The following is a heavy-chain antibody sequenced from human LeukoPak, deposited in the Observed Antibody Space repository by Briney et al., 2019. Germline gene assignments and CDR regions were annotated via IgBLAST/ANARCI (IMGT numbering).Heavy chain of an antibody. Sequence: SGPTLVKPTQTLTLTCTFSGFSLSTSGVGVGWIRQPPGKALEWLALIYWDDGKRYSPSLKSRLTITKDTSKNQVVLTMTNMDPVDTATYYCARIRGYSYGYWFDPWGQGTLVTVSS. V-gene: IGHV2-5*02. CDR3: ARIRGYSYGYWFDP. CDR2: IYWDDGK. J-gene: IGHJ5*02. D-gene: IGHD5-18*01. CDR1: GFSLSTSGVG.